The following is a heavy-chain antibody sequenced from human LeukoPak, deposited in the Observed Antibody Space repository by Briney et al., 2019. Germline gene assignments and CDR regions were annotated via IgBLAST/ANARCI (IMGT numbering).Heavy chain of an antibody. D-gene: IGHD2-15*01. V-gene: IGHV3-23*01. CDR3: AKGRGYCTGGSCYSDY. CDR1: GFTFSNYA. Sequence: GGSLRLSCTASGFTFSNYAMSWVRQAPGKGLEWVSTISGSDGSTYYADSVKGRFTISRDNSKNALYLQMNSLRVEDTAIYYCAKGRGYCTGGSCYSDYWGQGTLVTVSS. J-gene: IGHJ4*02. CDR2: ISGSDGST.